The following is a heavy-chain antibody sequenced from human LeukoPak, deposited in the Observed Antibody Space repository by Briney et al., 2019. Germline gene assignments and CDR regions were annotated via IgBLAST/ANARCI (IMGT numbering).Heavy chain of an antibody. D-gene: IGHD6-13*01. J-gene: IGHJ4*02. CDR3: ARDPSSSWYGDYFDY. Sequence: SVKVSCKASGGTFSSYAISWVRQAPGQGLEWMGGIIPIFGTANYAQKFQGRVTITADESTSTAYMELSSLRSEDTAVYYCARDPSSSWYGDYFDYWGQGTLVTVSS. CDR1: GGTFSSYA. CDR2: IIPIFGTA. V-gene: IGHV1-69*01.